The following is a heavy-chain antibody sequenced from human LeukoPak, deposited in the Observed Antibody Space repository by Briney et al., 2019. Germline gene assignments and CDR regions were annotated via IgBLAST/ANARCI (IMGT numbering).Heavy chain of an antibody. CDR1: GYTLTELS. CDR3: ATDGRGGFGLGAFDI. J-gene: IGHJ3*02. CDR2: FDPEDGET. D-gene: IGHD3-10*01. V-gene: IGHV1-24*01. Sequence: ASVKVSCKVSGYTLTELSMHWVRQAPGKGLEWMGGFDPEDGETIYAQKFQGRVTMTEDTSTDTAYMELSSLRSEDTAVYYCATDGRGGFGLGAFDIWGQGTMVIVSS.